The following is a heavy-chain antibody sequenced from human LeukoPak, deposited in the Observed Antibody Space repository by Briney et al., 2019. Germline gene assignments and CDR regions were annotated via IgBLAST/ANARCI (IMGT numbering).Heavy chain of an antibody. CDR3: ARGSIYYGDSSAYFDY. CDR2: INHRGST. J-gene: IGHJ4*02. D-gene: IGHD3-22*01. CDR1: GGSFSGYF. Sequence: PSETLSLTCSVYGGSFSGYFWTYIRQHPGKGLEWIGEINHRGSTSYNPSLKSRVTISRDTSKNQFSLRLTSVTAADTAVYYCARGSIYYGDSSAYFDYWGQGSLVTVSS. V-gene: IGHV4-34*01.